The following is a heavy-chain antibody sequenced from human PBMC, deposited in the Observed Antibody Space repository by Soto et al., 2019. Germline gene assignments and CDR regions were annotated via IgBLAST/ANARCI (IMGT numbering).Heavy chain of an antibody. CDR1: GFTVSSNY. D-gene: IGHD5-12*01. CDR2: IYSGGST. J-gene: IGHJ4*02. Sequence: SLRLSCAASGFTVSSNYMSWVRQAPGKGLEWVSVIYSGGSTYYADSVKGRFTISRDNSKNTLYLQMNSLRAEDTAVYYCARDGYSGYEYYFDYWGQGTLVTVSS. V-gene: IGHV3-66*01. CDR3: ARDGYSGYEYYFDY.